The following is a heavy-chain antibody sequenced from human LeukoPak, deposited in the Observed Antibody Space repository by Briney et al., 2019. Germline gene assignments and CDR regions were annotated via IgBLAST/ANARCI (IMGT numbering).Heavy chain of an antibody. V-gene: IGHV4-39*02. CDR1: GGSISSSSYY. CDR3: ARESTLYDSSGYYAAPYLDY. J-gene: IGHJ4*02. Sequence: PSETLSLTCTVSGGSISSSSYYWGWIRQPPGKGLEWIGSIYYSGSTYYNPSLKSRVTISVDTSKNQFSLKLSSVTAADTAVYYCARESTLYDSSGYYAAPYLDYWGQGTLVTVSS. D-gene: IGHD3-22*01. CDR2: IYYSGST.